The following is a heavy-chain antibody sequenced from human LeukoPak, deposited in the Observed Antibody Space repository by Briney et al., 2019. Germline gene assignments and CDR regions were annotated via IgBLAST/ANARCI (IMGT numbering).Heavy chain of an antibody. V-gene: IGHV4-39*01. J-gene: IGHJ6*02. CDR3: ARGITMVRGRRNGMDV. CDR1: GDSISGSTYY. D-gene: IGHD3-10*01. Sequence: SETLSLTCTVSGDSISGSTYYWGWIRQPPGKGLEYIGSIYYSGGTYYNPSLKSRVTISVDTSKNQFSLKLSSLTAADTAVYYCARGITMVRGRRNGMDVWGQGTTVTVSS. CDR2: IYYSGGT.